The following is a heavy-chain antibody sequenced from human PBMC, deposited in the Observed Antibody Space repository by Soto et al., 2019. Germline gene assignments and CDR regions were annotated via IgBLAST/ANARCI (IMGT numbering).Heavy chain of an antibody. CDR1: GCTFVGDG. CDR3: AKDTPYYYDSSGYYIGAYYFDY. J-gene: IGHJ4*02. CDR2: MTGNGDET. V-gene: IGHV3-23*01. Sequence: TGGSLRLSCAATGCTFVGDGMSWVRQKPGKGLEWVSSMTGNGDETYYADSVKGRSTISRDNSKNTLYLQMNSLRAEDTAVYYCAKDTPYYYDSSGYYIGAYYFDYWGQGTLVTVSS. D-gene: IGHD3-22*01.